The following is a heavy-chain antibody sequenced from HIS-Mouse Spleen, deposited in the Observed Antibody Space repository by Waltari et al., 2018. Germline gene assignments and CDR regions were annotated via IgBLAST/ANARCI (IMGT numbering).Heavy chain of an antibody. J-gene: IGHJ4*02. CDR3: ARDPRYYFDY. Sequence: QVQLQESGPGLVKPSETLSLTCTVSGYSISSGYYWGWIRQPPGKGLEWIGSIYHSGSTYYTPSLKSRVTISVDTSKNQFSLKLSSVTAADTAVYYCARDPRYYFDYWGQGTLVTVSS. CDR1: GYSISSGYY. V-gene: IGHV4-38-2*02. CDR2: IYHSGST.